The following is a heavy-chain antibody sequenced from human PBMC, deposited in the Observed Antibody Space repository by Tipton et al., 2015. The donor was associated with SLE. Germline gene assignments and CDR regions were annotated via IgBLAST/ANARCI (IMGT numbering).Heavy chain of an antibody. CDR3: AIEAATTATTGDAFDI. CDR2: ISAYNGNT. J-gene: IGHJ3*02. D-gene: IGHD1-1*01. V-gene: IGHV1-18*01. Sequence: QVQLVQSGAEVKKPGASVKVSCKASGYTFTSHGISWVRQAPGQGLEWMGWISAYNGNTNYAQKLQGRVTMTTDTSTSTAYMELRGRRSDDTTVYYCAIEAATTATTGDAFDIWGQGTMVTVSS. CDR1: GYTFTSHG.